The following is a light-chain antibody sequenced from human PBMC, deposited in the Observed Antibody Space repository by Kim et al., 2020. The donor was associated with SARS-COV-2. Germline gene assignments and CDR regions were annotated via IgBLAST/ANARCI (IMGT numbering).Light chain of an antibody. J-gene: IGLJ3*02. V-gene: IGLV3-19*01. Sequence: ARGPTVRITCQGNSLGNYYASWYQQKPRQAPVVVIYGRNDRPSGIPDRFSGSNSGNTASLTITGAQAEDEADYYCNSRDSSGNHLVFGGGTKLTVL. CDR3: NSRDSSGNHLV. CDR1: SLGNYY. CDR2: GRN.